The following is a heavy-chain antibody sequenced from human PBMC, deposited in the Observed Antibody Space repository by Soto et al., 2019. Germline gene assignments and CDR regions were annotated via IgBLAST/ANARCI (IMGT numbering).Heavy chain of an antibody. CDR1: GGTFSSST. CDR3: ARVSVYWNDGFDY. CDR2: IIPILGIA. V-gene: IGHV1-69*02. J-gene: IGHJ4*02. D-gene: IGHD1-1*01. Sequence: QVQLVQSGAEVKTPGSSVQVSCKASGGTFSSSTLSWVRQAPGQGLEWMGRIIPILGIANYAPKFQGRVTITADKSTSTAYMELSSLRSEDTAVYYCARVSVYWNDGFDYWGQGTLGTVSS.